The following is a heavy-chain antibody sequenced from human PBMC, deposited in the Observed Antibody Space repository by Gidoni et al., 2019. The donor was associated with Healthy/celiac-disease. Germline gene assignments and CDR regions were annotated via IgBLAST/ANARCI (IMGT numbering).Heavy chain of an antibody. J-gene: IGHJ4*02. CDR2: ISYDGSNK. CDR3: AKDLVPYYYGSGSYPGNY. Sequence: QVQLVESGGGVVQPGRSLRLSCAASGFTFSSYGMHWVRQAPGKGLEWVAVISYDGSNKYYADSVKGRFTISRDNSKNTLYLQMNSLRAEDTAVYYCAKDLVPYYYGSGSYPGNYWGQGTLVTVSS. V-gene: IGHV3-30*18. CDR1: GFTFSSYG. D-gene: IGHD3-10*01.